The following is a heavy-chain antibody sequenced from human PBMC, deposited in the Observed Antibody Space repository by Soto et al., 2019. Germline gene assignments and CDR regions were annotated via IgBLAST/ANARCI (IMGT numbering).Heavy chain of an antibody. Sequence: GGSLRLSCAASGFTFSSYGMHWVRQAPGKGLEWVAVISYDGSNKYYADSVKGRFTISRDNSKNTLYLQMNSLRAEDTAVYYCAKEDCSGGSCYSSSYYYYYYGMDVWGQGTTVTVSS. CDR2: ISYDGSNK. V-gene: IGHV3-30*18. CDR3: AKEDCSGGSCYSSSYYYYYYGMDV. D-gene: IGHD2-15*01. CDR1: GFTFSSYG. J-gene: IGHJ6*02.